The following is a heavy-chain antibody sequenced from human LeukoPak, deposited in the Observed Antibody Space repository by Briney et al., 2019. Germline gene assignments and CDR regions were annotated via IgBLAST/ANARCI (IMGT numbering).Heavy chain of an antibody. CDR3: ARSGDTAMWEVFDY. D-gene: IGHD5-18*01. Sequence: PSETLSLTCTVSGGSISSYYWSWIRQPAGKGLEWIGRIYTSGSTNYNPSLKSRVTMSVDTSKNQFSLKLSSVTAADTAVYYCARSGDTAMWEVFDYWGQGTLVTVSS. J-gene: IGHJ4*02. CDR1: GGSISSYY. CDR2: IYTSGST. V-gene: IGHV4-4*07.